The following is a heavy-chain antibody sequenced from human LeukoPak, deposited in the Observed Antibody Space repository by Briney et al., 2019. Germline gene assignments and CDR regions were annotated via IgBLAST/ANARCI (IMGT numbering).Heavy chain of an antibody. J-gene: IGHJ4*02. V-gene: IGHV4-59*07. D-gene: IGHD6-19*01. Sequence: PSDTLSLTCTVSGGSISSYYWRWIRKPPGKGLEWIGYIYYSGSTNYSPSLKSRVTISVDTSKNQFSLKLSSVAAADTAVYYCARVRRSAVAGLWLDYWGQGTLVTVSS. CDR2: IYYSGST. CDR3: ARVRRSAVAGLWLDY. CDR1: GGSISSYY.